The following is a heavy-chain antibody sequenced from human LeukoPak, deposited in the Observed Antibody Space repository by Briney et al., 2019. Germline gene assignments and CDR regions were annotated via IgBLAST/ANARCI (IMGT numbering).Heavy chain of an antibody. CDR2: IRYDGSNK. CDR1: GFTFSSYS. CDR3: AKVGGNSDYFDY. J-gene: IGHJ4*02. D-gene: IGHD4-23*01. Sequence: GGSLRLSCAASGFTFSSYSMNWVRQAPGKGLEWVAFIRYDGSNKYYADSVKGRFTISRDNSKNTLYLQMNSLRAEDTAVYYCAKVGGNSDYFDYWGQGTLVTVSS. V-gene: IGHV3-30*02.